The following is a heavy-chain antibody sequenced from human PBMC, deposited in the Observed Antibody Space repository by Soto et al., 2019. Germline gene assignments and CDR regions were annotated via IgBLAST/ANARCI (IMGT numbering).Heavy chain of an antibody. CDR2: IKSKTDGGTT. J-gene: IGHJ6*02. CDR3: AALGFLEWLFPYDGMDV. D-gene: IGHD3-3*01. CDR1: GVTFSNAW. Sequence: AGGALRLSWAGSGVTFSNAWMNWGRPAPGKGLEWVGRIKSKTDGGTTDYAAPGKGRFTISRDDSKNTLYLQMNSLKTEDTAVYYCAALGFLEWLFPYDGMDVWGPGTTVTVSS. V-gene: IGHV3-15*07.